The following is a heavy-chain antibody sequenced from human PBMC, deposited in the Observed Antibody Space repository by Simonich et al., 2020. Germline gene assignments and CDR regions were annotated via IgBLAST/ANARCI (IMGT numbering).Heavy chain of an antibody. CDR3: ARHAGFAFDI. D-gene: IGHD6-13*01. CDR1: GGSISSSSYY. Sequence: QLQLQESGPGLVKPSETLSLTCTVSGGSISSSSYYWGWIRQPPGKGLEWIGSIYYSGSTYNNPSLKSLVTISLDTSKNQFSLKLSSVTAADTAVYYCARHAGFAFDIWGQGTMVTVSS. J-gene: IGHJ3*02. CDR2: IYYSGST. V-gene: IGHV4-39*01.